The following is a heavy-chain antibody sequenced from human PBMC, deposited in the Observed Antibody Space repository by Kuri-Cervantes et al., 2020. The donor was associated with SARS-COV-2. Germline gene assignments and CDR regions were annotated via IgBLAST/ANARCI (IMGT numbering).Heavy chain of an antibody. CDR1: GFTFSSYA. J-gene: IGHJ5*02. V-gene: IGHV3-23*01. CDR3: AKAGFYDSSGYPLNWFDP. D-gene: IGHD3-22*01. CDR2: ISGSDGST. Sequence: GGSLRLSCAASGFTFSSYAMSWVRQAPGKGLEWVSAISGSDGSTYYADSVKGRFTISRDNSKNTLYLQMNSLRAEDTAVYYCAKAGFYDSSGYPLNWFDPWGQGTLVTVSS.